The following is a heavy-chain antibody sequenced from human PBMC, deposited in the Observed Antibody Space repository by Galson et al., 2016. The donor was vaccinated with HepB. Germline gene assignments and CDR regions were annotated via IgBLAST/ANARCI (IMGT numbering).Heavy chain of an antibody. J-gene: IGHJ6*02. CDR3: SRAGDSGSYVRYYYYSGMDV. D-gene: IGHD6-19*01. V-gene: IGHV6-1*01. CDR2: TYYRSKWYY. CDR1: GDSVSNNSAT. Sequence: CAISGDSVSNNSATWNWIRQSPSGGLEWLGKTYYRSKWYYDYAVSLKSRITINPDTSKNQFSLQLRSVIPEDTAVYFCSRAGDSGSYVRYYYYSGMDVWGQVTTVTVSS.